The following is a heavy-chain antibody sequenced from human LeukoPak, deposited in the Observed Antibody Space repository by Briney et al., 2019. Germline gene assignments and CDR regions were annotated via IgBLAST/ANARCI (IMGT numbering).Heavy chain of an antibody. V-gene: IGHV3-23*01. CDR3: AKDPLLYSTYVLPYYFDY. CDR2: ISGSGGST. Sequence: GGSLRLSCAASGFTFSSYALSWVRQAPGKGLEWVSGISGSGGSTYYADSVKGRFTISRDNSKNTLYLQMNSLRAEDTAVYYCAKDPLLYSTYVLPYYFDYWGQGTLVTVSS. J-gene: IGHJ4*02. CDR1: GFTFSSYA. D-gene: IGHD4-11*01.